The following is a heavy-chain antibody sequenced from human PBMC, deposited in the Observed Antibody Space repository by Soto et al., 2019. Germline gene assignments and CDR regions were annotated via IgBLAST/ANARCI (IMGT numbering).Heavy chain of an antibody. D-gene: IGHD3-16*01. CDR1: GGSISSSSYY. Sequence: SETLSLTCTVSGGSISSSSYYWGWIRQPPGKGLEWIGSIYYSGSTYYNPSLKSRVTISVDTSKNQFSLKLSSVTAADTAVYYCARQGTYRLRYYFDYWGQGTLVTVS. CDR3: ARQGTYRLRYYFDY. CDR2: IYYSGST. J-gene: IGHJ4*02. V-gene: IGHV4-39*01.